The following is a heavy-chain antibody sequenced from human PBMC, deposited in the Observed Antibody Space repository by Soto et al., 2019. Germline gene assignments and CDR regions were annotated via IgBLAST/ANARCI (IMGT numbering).Heavy chain of an antibody. CDR3: AKEEGY. V-gene: IGHV3-30*18. CDR2: ISYDGSNK. J-gene: IGHJ4*02. CDR1: GFTFSSYG. Sequence: QVQLVESGGGVVQPGRSLRLSCAASGFTFSSYGMHWVRQAPGKGLEWVAVISYDGSNKYYADSVKGRFTISRDNSKNPLYLEMNSLRAEDTAVYYCAKEEGYWGQGTLVTVSS.